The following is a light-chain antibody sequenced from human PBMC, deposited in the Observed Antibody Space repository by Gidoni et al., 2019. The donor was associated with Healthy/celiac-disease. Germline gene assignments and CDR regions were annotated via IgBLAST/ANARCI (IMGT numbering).Light chain of an antibody. CDR3: HQRSNWPLT. Sequence: EIVLTQSPATLFLSPGERVTLSCRARQSVSSYLAWYQQKPGQAPRLLIYDASNRATGIPARFSGSGSGTDFTLTISSLEPEDFAVYYCHQRSNWPLTFGGGTKVEI. CDR1: QSVSSY. CDR2: DAS. V-gene: IGKV3-11*01. J-gene: IGKJ4*01.